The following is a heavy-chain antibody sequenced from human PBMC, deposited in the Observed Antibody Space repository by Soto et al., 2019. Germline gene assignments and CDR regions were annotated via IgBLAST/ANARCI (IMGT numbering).Heavy chain of an antibody. Sequence: GGSLRLSCAASGFTFSKYAMYWVRQAPGRGPEWVAVVSFDGNNRFQADSVRGRFTISRDNSKSTLFLQMDSLRAEDTAVYYCVKSFFYDSSGYQYGIFDHWGQGNLVTVSS. J-gene: IGHJ4*02. CDR3: VKSFFYDSSGYQYGIFDH. D-gene: IGHD3-22*01. CDR1: GFTFSKYA. CDR2: VSFDGNNR. V-gene: IGHV3-30*04.